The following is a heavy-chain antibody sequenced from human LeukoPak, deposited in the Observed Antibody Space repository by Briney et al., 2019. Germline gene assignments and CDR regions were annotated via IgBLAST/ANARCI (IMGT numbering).Heavy chain of an antibody. D-gene: IGHD5-12*01. J-gene: IGHJ4*02. CDR2: ISGGTT. Sequence: PGGSLRLSCTASGFTFGDYLMSWFRQAPGKGLEWICFISGGTTEYAAPVKGRCTISRDDSTSIAYLQMNSLTTEDTAVYYCSRGSGCLSVYWGQGTLVTVSS. CDR3: SRGSGCLSVY. V-gene: IGHV3-49*03. CDR1: GFTFGDYL.